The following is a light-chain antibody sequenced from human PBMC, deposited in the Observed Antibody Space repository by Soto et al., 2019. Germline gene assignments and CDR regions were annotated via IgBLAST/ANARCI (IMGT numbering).Light chain of an antibody. CDR2: GAS. V-gene: IGKV3-15*01. Sequence: EIVMTQSPATLSVSPGERATLSCRASQSVSSTLAWYQQKPGQAPRLLIYGASTRATGIPARFSGSGSGTEFTLTISSLQSEDFAVAYCQQYNNWPRTFGKGTKVEIK. J-gene: IGKJ1*01. CDR3: QQYNNWPRT. CDR1: QSVSST.